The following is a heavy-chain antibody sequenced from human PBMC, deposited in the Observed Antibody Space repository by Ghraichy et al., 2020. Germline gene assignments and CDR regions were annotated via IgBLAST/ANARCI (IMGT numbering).Heavy chain of an antibody. J-gene: IGHJ6*02. CDR1: GLMFSPNT. D-gene: IGHD6-19*01. CDR3: SRGGGAGTPVLYHMDV. CDR2: ISSSTRYI. V-gene: IGHV3-21*01. Sequence: GESLNISCVASGLMFSPNTMNWVRQAPGKGLEWVSSISSSTRYIYYADSVKDRFTISRDNAQNSLYLQMNSLRAEDTAVYYCSRGGGAGTPVLYHMDVWGLGTTVTVSS.